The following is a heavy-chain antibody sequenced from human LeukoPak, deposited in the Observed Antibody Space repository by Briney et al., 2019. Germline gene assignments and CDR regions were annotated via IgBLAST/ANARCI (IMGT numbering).Heavy chain of an antibody. J-gene: IGHJ5*02. Sequence: GGSLRLSCAASGFTFSSYGMHWVRQAPGKGLEWVAVISYDGSNKYYADSVKGRFTISRDNSKNTLYLQMNSLRAEDTAVYYCARAYIAAAGITWFDPWGQGTLVTVSS. CDR2: ISYDGSNK. D-gene: IGHD6-13*01. V-gene: IGHV3-30*03. CDR1: GFTFSSYG. CDR3: ARAYIAAAGITWFDP.